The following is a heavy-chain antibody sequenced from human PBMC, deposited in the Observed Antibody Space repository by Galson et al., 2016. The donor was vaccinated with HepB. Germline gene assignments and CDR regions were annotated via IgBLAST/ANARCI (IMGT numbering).Heavy chain of an antibody. CDR1: GFSLSTAGVA. D-gene: IGHD4-17*01. CDR3: AHTTVTKGFDY. Sequence: PALVKRTQTLTLTCTFSGFSLSTAGVAVGWIRQPPGKALEWLALLYWDDDKRYSPSLQTRLTLTKDTSKNQVVLTMTNMDPVDTATYYCAHTTVTKGFDYWGQGTLVTVSS. V-gene: IGHV2-5*02. CDR2: LYWDDDK. J-gene: IGHJ4*02.